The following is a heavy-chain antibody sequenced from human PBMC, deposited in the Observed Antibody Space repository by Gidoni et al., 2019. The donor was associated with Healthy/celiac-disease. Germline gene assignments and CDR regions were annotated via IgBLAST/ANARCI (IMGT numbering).Heavy chain of an antibody. Sequence: QVQLVESGGGVVQPGRSLRLSCAASGFPFTSYAMHWVRQAPGKGLEWVAVISYDGSNKYYADSVKGRFTISRDNSKNTLYLQMNSLRAEDTAVYYCARPAFDYDIVTGYQNWGQGTLVTVSS. CDR3: ARPAFDYDIVTGYQN. J-gene: IGHJ4*02. D-gene: IGHD3-9*01. CDR2: ISYDGSNK. V-gene: IGHV3-30-3*01. CDR1: GFPFTSYA.